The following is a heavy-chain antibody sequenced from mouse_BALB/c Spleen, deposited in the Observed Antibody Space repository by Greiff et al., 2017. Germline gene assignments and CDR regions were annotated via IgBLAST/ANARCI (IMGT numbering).Heavy chain of an antibody. V-gene: IGHV1S81*02. CDR2: INPSNGGT. CDR1: GYTFTSYY. CDR3: TRRGTATSWFAY. D-gene: IGHD1-2*01. Sequence: QVQLKQSGAELVKPGASVKLSCKASGYTFTSYYMYWVKQRPGQGLEWIGEINPSNGGTNFNEKFKSKATLTVDKSSSTAYMQLSSLTSEDSAVYYCTRRGTATSWFAYWGQGTLVTVSA. J-gene: IGHJ3*01.